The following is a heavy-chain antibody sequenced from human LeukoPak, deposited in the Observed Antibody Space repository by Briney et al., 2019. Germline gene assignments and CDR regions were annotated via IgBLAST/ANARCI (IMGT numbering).Heavy chain of an antibody. CDR1: GFTFSNYA. J-gene: IGHJ4*02. CDR3: AKVAIVVIPAAHRPYYFDY. CDR2: ISGSGGST. D-gene: IGHD2-2*01. Sequence: GGSLRLSCAASGFTFSNYAMSWVRQAPGKGLEWVSAISGSGGSTYYADSVKGRFTISRDNSKNTLYLQMNSLRVEDTAVYYCAKVAIVVIPAAHRPYYFDYWGLGTLVTVSS. V-gene: IGHV3-23*01.